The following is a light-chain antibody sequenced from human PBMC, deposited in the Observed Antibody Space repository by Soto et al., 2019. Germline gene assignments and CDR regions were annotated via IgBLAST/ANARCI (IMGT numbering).Light chain of an antibody. Sequence: EIVLTQSPATLSLSPGERATLSCRASQGVSSNLAWYQQKPGQAPRLLIYGASNRATGIPDRFSGSESGTDFTLTISRLEPEDFAVYYCQQYGSSGTFGQGTKVDIK. CDR1: QGVSSN. CDR3: QQYGSSGT. J-gene: IGKJ1*01. CDR2: GAS. V-gene: IGKV3-20*01.